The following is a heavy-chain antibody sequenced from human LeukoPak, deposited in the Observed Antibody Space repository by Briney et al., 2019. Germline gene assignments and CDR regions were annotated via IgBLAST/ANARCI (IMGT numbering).Heavy chain of an antibody. CDR1: GYTFTSYA. CDR3: ARDMRVITMVRGVTKGLDY. J-gene: IGHJ4*02. Sequence: ASVKVSRKASGYTFTSYAMHWVRQAPGQRLEWMGWINAGNGNTKYSQKFQGRVTITRDTSASTAYMELSSLRSEDTAVYYCARDMRVITMVRGVTKGLDYWGQGTLVTVSS. D-gene: IGHD3-10*01. V-gene: IGHV1-3*01. CDR2: INAGNGNT.